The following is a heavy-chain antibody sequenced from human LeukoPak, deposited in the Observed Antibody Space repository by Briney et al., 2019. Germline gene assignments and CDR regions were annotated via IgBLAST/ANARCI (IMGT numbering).Heavy chain of an antibody. J-gene: IGHJ4*02. CDR3: VRHVSSGSGYHFDY. D-gene: IGHD3-10*01. CDR2: IHYSGSS. V-gene: IGHV4-39*01. CDR1: GGSLSSSSYY. Sequence: ETLSLTRTVSGGSLSSSSYYWGWIRQPPGKGLEWIGTIHYSGSSYCNPSLKSRVTISVDTSKNQFSLKLSSVTAADTAGYYCVRHVSSGSGYHFDYWGQGTLVTVSS.